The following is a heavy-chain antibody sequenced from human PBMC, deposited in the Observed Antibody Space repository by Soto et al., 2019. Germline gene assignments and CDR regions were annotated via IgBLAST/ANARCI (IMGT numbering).Heavy chain of an antibody. CDR1: GFTFSSYA. Sequence: GGSLRLSCAASGFTFSSYAMSWVRQAPGKGLEWVSAISGSGGSTYYADSVKGRFTISRDNSKNTLYLQMNSLRAEDRNVCYGAKDLRYPGVAFNIWGQGTMAT. D-gene: IGHD1-26*01. CDR2: ISGSGGST. CDR3: AKDLRYPGVAFNI. V-gene: IGHV3-23*01. J-gene: IGHJ3*02.